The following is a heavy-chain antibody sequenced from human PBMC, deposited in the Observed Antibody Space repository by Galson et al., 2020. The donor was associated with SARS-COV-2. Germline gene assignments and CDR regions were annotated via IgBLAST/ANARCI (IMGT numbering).Heavy chain of an antibody. CDR2: ISYDGSTK. V-gene: IGHV3-30*04. D-gene: IGHD1-26*01. CDR3: ARARSGSYREAFDS. CDR1: GFTFSSYA. Sequence: AGSLRLSCAASGFTFSSYAMHWVRQAPGKGLQWVAVISYDGSTKYYADSVKGRFTSSRDNSKNTLFLQMNSLRAEDTAVYYCARARSGSYREAFDSWGKGTRVTVS. J-gene: IGHJ3*02.